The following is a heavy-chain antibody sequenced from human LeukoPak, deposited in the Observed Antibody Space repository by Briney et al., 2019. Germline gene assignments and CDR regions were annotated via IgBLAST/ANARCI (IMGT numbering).Heavy chain of an antibody. CDR1: GGSFSGYY. Sequence: KPSETLSLTCAVYGGSFSGYYWSWIRQPPGKVLEWVGEINHSGGTNYNPSLKSRVTISVDTSKNQFSLKLSSVTAADTAVYYCARHSKGRYCSGGSCRGWFDPWGQGTLVTVSS. CDR3: ARHSKGRYCSGGSCRGWFDP. CDR2: INHSGGT. J-gene: IGHJ5*02. D-gene: IGHD2-15*01. V-gene: IGHV4-34*01.